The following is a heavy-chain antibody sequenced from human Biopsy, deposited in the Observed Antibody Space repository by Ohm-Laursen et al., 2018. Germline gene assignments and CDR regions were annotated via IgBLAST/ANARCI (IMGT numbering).Heavy chain of an antibody. V-gene: IGHV1-46*01. J-gene: IGHJ5*01. CDR3: AKGGHKAWLDS. CDR1: GYSFTSYY. CDR2: INPSGGST. Sequence: SSVKVSCKASGYSFTSYYMHWVRQAPGQGLEWMGIINPSGGSTDYAQKFQGRVTMTRDTSTSTVYMELISLRSDDTAVYYCAKGGHKAWLDSWGQGVLVTVSS. D-gene: IGHD1-26*01.